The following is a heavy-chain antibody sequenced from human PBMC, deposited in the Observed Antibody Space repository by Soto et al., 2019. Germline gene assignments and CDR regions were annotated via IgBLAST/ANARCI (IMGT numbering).Heavy chain of an antibody. CDR3: ARRSGYYYYYYGMDV. Sequence: SETLSLTCAVYGGSFSGYYWSWIHQPPGKGLEWIGEINHSGSTNYNPSLKSRVTISVDTSKNQFSLKLSSVTAADTAVYYCARRSGYYYYYYGMDVWGQGTTVTVSS. CDR1: GGSFSGYY. D-gene: IGHD3-3*01. V-gene: IGHV4-34*01. J-gene: IGHJ6*02. CDR2: INHSGST.